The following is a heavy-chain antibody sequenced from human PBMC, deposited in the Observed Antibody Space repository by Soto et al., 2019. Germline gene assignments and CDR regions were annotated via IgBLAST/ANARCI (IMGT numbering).Heavy chain of an antibody. V-gene: IGHV4-59*01. Sequence: SETLSLTCTVSGGSISSYYWSWIRQPPGKGLEWIGYIYYSGSTNYNPSLKSRVTISVDTSKNQFSLKLSSVTAADTAVYYCAREGSGYDSSMDYWGQGTPVTVSS. CDR1: GGSISSYY. CDR3: AREGSGYDSSMDY. CDR2: IYYSGST. D-gene: IGHD5-12*01. J-gene: IGHJ4*02.